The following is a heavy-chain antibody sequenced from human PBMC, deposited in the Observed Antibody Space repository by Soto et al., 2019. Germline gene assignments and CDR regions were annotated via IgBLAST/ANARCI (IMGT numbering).Heavy chain of an antibody. Sequence: VNVSCKASCYNFMPYGVNWVRQAPGQGLEWMGWISPWKGNTNYAQSFQGRVTMTTDTSTSTAYMELRSLTSDDTAVYYCARDLDPSGSYYTDYWGPGTLVTVSS. CDR2: ISPWKGNT. D-gene: IGHD3-10*01. CDR3: ARDLDPSGSYYTDY. CDR1: CYNFMPYG. J-gene: IGHJ4*02. V-gene: IGHV1-18*04.